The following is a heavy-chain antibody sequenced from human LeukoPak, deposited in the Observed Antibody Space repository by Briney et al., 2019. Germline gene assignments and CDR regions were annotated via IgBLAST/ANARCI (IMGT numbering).Heavy chain of an antibody. CDR1: GFTFSSYG. Sequence: PGGSLRLSCAASGFTFSSYGMHWVRQAPGKGLEWVAFIRYDGSNKYYADSVKGRFTISRDNSKNTLYLQMNSLRAEDTAVYYCARRGPQLNSGGSSYYFDYWGQGTLVTVSS. D-gene: IGHD2-15*01. J-gene: IGHJ4*02. CDR3: ARRGPQLNSGGSSYYFDY. CDR2: IRYDGSNK. V-gene: IGHV3-30*02.